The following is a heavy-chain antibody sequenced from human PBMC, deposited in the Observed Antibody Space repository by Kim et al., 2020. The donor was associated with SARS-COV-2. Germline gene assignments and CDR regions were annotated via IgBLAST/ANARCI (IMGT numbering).Heavy chain of an antibody. Sequence: AQKFQGRVTMTRNTSISTAYMELSSLRSEDTAVYYCARSYSSSWGAQVQYWGQGTLVTVSS. CDR3: ARSYSSSWGAQVQY. D-gene: IGHD6-6*01. V-gene: IGHV1-8*01. J-gene: IGHJ4*02.